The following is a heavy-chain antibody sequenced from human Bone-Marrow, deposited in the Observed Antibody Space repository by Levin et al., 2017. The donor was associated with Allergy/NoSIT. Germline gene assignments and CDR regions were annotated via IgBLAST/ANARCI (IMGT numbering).Heavy chain of an antibody. Sequence: AGGSLRLSCAASGFTFSQYWMNWVRQAPGKGLEWVASIKEDGSQTHSVDSVKGRFIISRDNAKNSLYLQMNSLRAEDTAVYYCARGGADTWGQGTLVTVSS. D-gene: IGHD1-26*01. J-gene: IGHJ5*02. V-gene: IGHV3-7*01. CDR2: IKEDGSQT. CDR1: GFTFSQYW. CDR3: ARGGADT.